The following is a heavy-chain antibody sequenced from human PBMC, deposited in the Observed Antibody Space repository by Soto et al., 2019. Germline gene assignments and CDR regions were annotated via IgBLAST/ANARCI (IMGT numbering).Heavy chain of an antibody. V-gene: IGHV3-7*01. Sequence: PVGSLRLSCAASGFTFSSYWMSWVRQAPGKGLEWVANIKQDGSEKYYVGSVKGRFTISRDNAKNSLYLQMNSLRAEDTAVYYCARDHTARGYSGYDGTFDYWGQGTLVTVSS. J-gene: IGHJ4*02. CDR1: GFTFSSYW. CDR3: ARDHTARGYSGYDGTFDY. CDR2: IKQDGSEK. D-gene: IGHD5-12*01.